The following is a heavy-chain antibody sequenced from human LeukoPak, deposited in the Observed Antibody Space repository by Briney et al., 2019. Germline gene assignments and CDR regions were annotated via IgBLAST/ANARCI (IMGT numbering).Heavy chain of an antibody. J-gene: IGHJ4*02. CDR1: GFTFSSYA. CDR3: VRDSGFFES. V-gene: IGHV3-30-3*01. CDR2: ISYDGSNK. D-gene: IGHD3-10*01. Sequence: GGSLRLSCAASGFTFSSYAMHWVRQAPGKGLEWVAVISYDGSNKYYADSVKGRFTISRDNSKNTLYLQMNSLRAEDTAVYYCVRDSGFFESWGQGSLVTVSS.